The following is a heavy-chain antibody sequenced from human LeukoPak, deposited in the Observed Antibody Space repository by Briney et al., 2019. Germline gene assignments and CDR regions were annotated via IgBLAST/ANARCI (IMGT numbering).Heavy chain of an antibody. V-gene: IGHV1-8*01. D-gene: IGHD4-17*01. CDR3: ARSGGYGDWEGS. Sequence: GASVKVSCKASGYTFTSYDINWVRQATGQGLEWMGWMNPNSGNTGYAQKFQGRVTMTRNTSISTAYMELRSLRSDDTAVYYCARSGGYGDWEGSWGQGTLVTVSS. CDR1: GYTFTSYD. CDR2: MNPNSGNT. J-gene: IGHJ5*02.